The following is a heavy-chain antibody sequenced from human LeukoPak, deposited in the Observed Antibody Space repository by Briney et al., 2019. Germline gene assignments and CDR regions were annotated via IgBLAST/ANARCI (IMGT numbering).Heavy chain of an antibody. Sequence: GGSLRLSCAASGFTFSSYGMHWVRQAPDKGLEWVAFIRYDGSNKYYADSVKGRFTISRDNSKNTLYLQMSSLGAEDTAVYYCAKIGGEAPWLKQVADYSYMDVWGKGTTVTVSS. D-gene: IGHD3-16*01. V-gene: IGHV3-30*02. CDR1: GFTFSSYG. CDR2: IRYDGSNK. CDR3: AKIGGEAPWLKQVADYSYMDV. J-gene: IGHJ6*03.